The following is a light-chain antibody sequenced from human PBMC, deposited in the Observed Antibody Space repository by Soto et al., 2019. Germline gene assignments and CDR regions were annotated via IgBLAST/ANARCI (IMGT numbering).Light chain of an antibody. CDR2: GAS. CDR1: QSVSSSY. V-gene: IGKV3-20*01. J-gene: IGKJ4*01. Sequence: EIVMTQSPATLSASPGESATLSCRASQSVSSSYLAWYQQKPGQAPRLLIYGASSRATGIPDRFSGSGSGTDFTLTISRLEPEEFAVYYCQRYGSMLTFGGGAKVDIK. CDR3: QRYGSMLT.